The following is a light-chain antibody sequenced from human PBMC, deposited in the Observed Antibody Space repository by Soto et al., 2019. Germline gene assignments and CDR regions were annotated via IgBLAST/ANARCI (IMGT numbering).Light chain of an antibody. CDR2: EVS. V-gene: IGLV2-8*01. Sequence: QSALTQPPSASGSPGQSVTISCTGTSSDGGGYNYVSCYQQHTGKAPKLMIYEVSKRPSGVPDRFSGSKSGNTASLTVSGLQAEDEADYYCSSYAVSNTLGVFGGVTTLTVL. CDR3: SSYAVSNTLGV. J-gene: IGLJ2*01. CDR1: SSDGGGYNY.